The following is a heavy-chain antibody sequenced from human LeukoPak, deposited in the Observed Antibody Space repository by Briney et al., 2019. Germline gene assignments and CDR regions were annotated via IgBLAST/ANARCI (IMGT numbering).Heavy chain of an antibody. CDR1: GGTFSSYA. Sequence: SVKVSCKASGGTFSSYAISWVRQAPGQGLEWMGGIIPIFGTANYAQKFQGRVTITTDESTSTAYMELSSLRSEDTAVYYCAREVYWNTGFDYWGQGTLVTVSS. CDR2: IIPIFGTA. CDR3: AREVYWNTGFDY. V-gene: IGHV1-69*05. J-gene: IGHJ4*02. D-gene: IGHD1/OR15-1a*01.